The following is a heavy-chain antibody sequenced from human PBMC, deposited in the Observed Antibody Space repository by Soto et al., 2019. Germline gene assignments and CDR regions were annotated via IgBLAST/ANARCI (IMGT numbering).Heavy chain of an antibody. D-gene: IGHD1-26*01. Sequence: QVQLVQSGAEVKKLGASVKVSCEAYGYTFRNYGSTWVRQAPGQGLGWMGGVSAYNRNTNYAQKFQERVTMTTDTTTRPEYRELRSLRTAETDIYYCPRERQWEALPYWGQGTLVTVSS. V-gene: IGHV1-18*01. J-gene: IGHJ4*02. CDR3: PRERQWEALPY. CDR2: VSAYNRNT. CDR1: GYTFRNYG.